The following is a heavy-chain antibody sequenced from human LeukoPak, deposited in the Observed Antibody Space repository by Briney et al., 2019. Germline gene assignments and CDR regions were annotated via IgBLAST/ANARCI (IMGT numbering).Heavy chain of an antibody. Sequence: PSQTLSLTCTVSGDSISSGGHYWSWLRQHPGKGLEWIGSTYYSGSTYYNPSLKSRVSISVDTSKNQFSLKVNSVTAADTAVYYCARARPGDKWFDPWGQGTLVSVSS. CDR1: GDSISSGGHY. J-gene: IGHJ5*02. CDR2: TYYSGST. D-gene: IGHD7-27*01. V-gene: IGHV4-31*03. CDR3: ARARPGDKWFDP.